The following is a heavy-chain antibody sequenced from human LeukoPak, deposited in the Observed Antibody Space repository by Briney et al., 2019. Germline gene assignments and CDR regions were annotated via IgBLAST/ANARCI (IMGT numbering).Heavy chain of an antibody. V-gene: IGHV4-59*01. CDR2: IYYSGST. Sequence: SETLSLTCTVSGGSISSYYWSWIRQPPGKGLEWIGYIYYSGSTNYNPSLKSRVTISVDTSKNQFSLKLSSVTAADTAVYYCARDLGYDIYAFDIWGQGTMVTVSS. CDR3: ARDLGYDIYAFDI. CDR1: GGSISSYY. D-gene: IGHD3-9*01. J-gene: IGHJ3*02.